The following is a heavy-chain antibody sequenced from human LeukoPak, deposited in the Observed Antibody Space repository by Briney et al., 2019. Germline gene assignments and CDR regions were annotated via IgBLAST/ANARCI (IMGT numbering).Heavy chain of an antibody. Sequence: SQTLSLTCDISGDSVSSNSAAWNWIRQSPSRGLEWLGRTFYRSKWYNEYEVSLKSRLTIHADTSKNHFSLQLNSVTPEDTAVYYCARSGGTAIGNYERATFDYWGQGTLVTVSS. CDR3: ARSGGTAIGNYERATFDY. D-gene: IGHD1-7*01. J-gene: IGHJ4*02. CDR2: TFYRSKWYN. V-gene: IGHV6-1*01. CDR1: GDSVSSNSAA.